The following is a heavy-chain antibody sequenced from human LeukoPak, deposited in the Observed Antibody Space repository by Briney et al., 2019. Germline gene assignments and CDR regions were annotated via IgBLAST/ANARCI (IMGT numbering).Heavy chain of an antibody. CDR3: ARVSGYDWESFYDY. D-gene: IGHD5-12*01. V-gene: IGHV4-4*07. Sequence: SETLSLTCTVSGGSISTYCWSWIRQPAGKGLEWIGHICTSGSTNYNPSLKSRVTMSVDTSNNEFSLKLSSVTAADTAMYYCARVSGYDWESFYDYWGQGSLVTVSS. CDR1: GGSISTYC. J-gene: IGHJ4*02. CDR2: ICTSGST.